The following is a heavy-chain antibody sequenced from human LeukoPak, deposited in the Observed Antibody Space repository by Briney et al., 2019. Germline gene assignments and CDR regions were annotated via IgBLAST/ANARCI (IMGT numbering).Heavy chain of an antibody. D-gene: IGHD3-16*01. Sequence: GGSLRLSCAASGFSFTGYWMSWVRQAPGKGLEWVADIKQDGSETYSVDSVKGRFTISRDDSRDTVYLQMNSLRAEDTAMYYCVSRGSYTSEYFPFWGQGTLVTVSA. V-gene: IGHV3-7*03. CDR1: GFSFTGYW. CDR2: IKQDGSET. J-gene: IGHJ1*01. CDR3: VSRGSYTSEYFPF.